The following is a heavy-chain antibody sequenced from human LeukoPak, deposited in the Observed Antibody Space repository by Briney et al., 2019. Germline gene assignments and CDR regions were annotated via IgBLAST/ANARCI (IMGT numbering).Heavy chain of an antibody. D-gene: IGHD2-2*01. CDR1: GFTFSSYA. J-gene: IGHJ6*02. CDR3: AKALGVVVVPGSGGYYYYGMDV. CDR2: ISYDGSNK. V-gene: IGHV3-30*04. Sequence: PGGSLRLSCAASGFTFSSYAMHWVRQAPGKGLEWVAVISYDGSNKYYADSVKGRFTISRDNSKNTLYLQMNSLRAEDTAVYYCAKALGVVVVPGSGGYYYYGMDVWGQGTTVTVSS.